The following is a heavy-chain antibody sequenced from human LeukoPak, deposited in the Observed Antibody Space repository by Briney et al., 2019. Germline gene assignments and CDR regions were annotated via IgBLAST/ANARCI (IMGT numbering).Heavy chain of an antibody. V-gene: IGHV3-23*01. CDR1: GFTFSTYA. D-gene: IGHD1-26*01. CDR3: AKALVGATAHAFDI. J-gene: IGHJ3*02. CDR2: ITGSGGST. Sequence: PGGSLRLSCAASGFTFSTYAMSWVRQAPGQGLEWVSAITGSGGSTYYADSVKGRFTISRDNSKNTLYLQMNSLRAEDTAVYYRAKALVGATAHAFDIWGQGTMVTVSS.